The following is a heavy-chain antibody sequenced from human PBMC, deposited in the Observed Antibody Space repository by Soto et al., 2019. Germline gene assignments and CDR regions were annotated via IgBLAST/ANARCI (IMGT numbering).Heavy chain of an antibody. CDR2: VSGGGGDT. CDR3: AIGGIRYSGYDAFRN. D-gene: IGHD5-12*01. CDR1: GFTFRSYA. J-gene: IGHJ4*02. Sequence: GGSLRLSCAASGFTFRSYAMSWVRQAPGKGLEWVSSVSGGGGDTYYADSVRGRFTISRDNSKNTLSLQMNSLRVEDTAVYFCAIGGIRYSGYDAFRNWGQGTLVTVSS. V-gene: IGHV3-23*01.